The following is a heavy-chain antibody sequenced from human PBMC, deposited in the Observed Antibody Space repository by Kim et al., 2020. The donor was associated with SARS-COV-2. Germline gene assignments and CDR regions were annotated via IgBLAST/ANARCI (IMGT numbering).Heavy chain of an antibody. V-gene: IGHV3-64D*09. J-gene: IGHJ5*02. Sequence: YAGSVKGRFTISRDHSKTTLYLPMTSLRPEDTAVYYCGKGVVIAATPFDPWGQGTLVTVSS. D-gene: IGHD2-15*01. CDR3: GKGVVIAATPFDP.